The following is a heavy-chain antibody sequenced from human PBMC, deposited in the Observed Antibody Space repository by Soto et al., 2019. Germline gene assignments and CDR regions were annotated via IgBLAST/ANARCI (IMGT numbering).Heavy chain of an antibody. J-gene: IGHJ6*02. Sequence: PGGSLRLSCAASGFTFSSYSMNWVRQAPGKGLEWVSSISSSSSYIYYADSVKGRFTISRDNAKNSLYLQMNSLRAEDTAVYYCARDRLDYYDSRYYGMDVWGQGTTVTVSS. D-gene: IGHD3-22*01. CDR1: GFTFSSYS. CDR3: ARDRLDYYDSRYYGMDV. V-gene: IGHV3-21*01. CDR2: ISSSSSYI.